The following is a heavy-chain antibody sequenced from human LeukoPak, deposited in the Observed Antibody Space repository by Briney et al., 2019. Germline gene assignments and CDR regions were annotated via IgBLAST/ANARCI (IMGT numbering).Heavy chain of an antibody. Sequence: PGGSLRLSCAASGFTFSSYAMSWVRQAPGKGLEWVSAISGSGGSTYYADSVKGRFTISRDNSKNTLYLQMNSLRAEDTAVYYCAKSQSGYSGSWYFVYWGQGTLVTVSS. CDR2: ISGSGGST. V-gene: IGHV3-23*01. CDR3: AKSQSGYSGSWYFVY. CDR1: GFTFSSYA. J-gene: IGHJ4*02. D-gene: IGHD6-13*01.